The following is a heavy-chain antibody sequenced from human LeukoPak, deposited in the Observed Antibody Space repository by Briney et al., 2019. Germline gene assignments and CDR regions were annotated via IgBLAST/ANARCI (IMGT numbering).Heavy chain of an antibody. CDR3: ATEYYYDSSGPYYYGMDV. CDR2: ISGSGGST. J-gene: IGHJ6*02. Sequence: GGSLRLSCAASGFTFSNYWMDWVRQAPGKGLEWVSAISGSGGSTYYADSVKGRFTISRDNSKNTLYLQMNSLRAEDTAVYYCATEYYYDSSGPYYYGMDVWGQGTTVTVSS. D-gene: IGHD3-22*01. CDR1: GFTFSNYW. V-gene: IGHV3-23*01.